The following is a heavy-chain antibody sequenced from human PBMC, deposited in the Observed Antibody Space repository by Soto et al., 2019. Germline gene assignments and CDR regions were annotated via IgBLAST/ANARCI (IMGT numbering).Heavy chain of an antibody. D-gene: IGHD3-16*02. J-gene: IGHJ4*02. Sequence: TLSLTCTVSGGSISSSSYYWGWIRQPPGKGLEWIGSIYYSGSTYYNPSLKSRVTISVDTSKNQFSLKLSSVTAADTAVYYCARHRLRIIGPLFDYWGQGTLVTVSS. CDR2: IYYSGST. V-gene: IGHV4-39*01. CDR1: GGSISSSSYY. CDR3: ARHRLRIIGPLFDY.